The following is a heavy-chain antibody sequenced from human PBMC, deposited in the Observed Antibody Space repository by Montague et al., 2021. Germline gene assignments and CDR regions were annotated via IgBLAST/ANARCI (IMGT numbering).Heavy chain of an antibody. V-gene: IGHV4-59*08. Sequence: SETLSLTCTVTGGSISEFYWSWIRQSPEKGLGWIGYIYDSGTTNYNPSPKSRVTISADMSMNQFSLNLRSVTAADTAVYFCARRLGIRAPFDYWGQGTLVTVSS. J-gene: IGHJ4*02. CDR1: GGSISEFY. D-gene: IGHD7-27*01. CDR3: ARRLGIRAPFDY. CDR2: IYDSGTT.